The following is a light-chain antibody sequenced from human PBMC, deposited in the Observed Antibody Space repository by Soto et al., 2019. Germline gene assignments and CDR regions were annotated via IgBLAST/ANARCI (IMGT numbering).Light chain of an antibody. CDR2: AAS. CDR1: QNVRSPY. Sequence: EIVLTQSPGTLSLSPGERATLCCRASQNVRSPYLAWYQQKPGQAPRLLIYAASSRAAGIPDRFSGSGSGTDFTLTISRLEPEDFAVYYCQQYGNSAWTFGQGTKVEIK. CDR3: QQYGNSAWT. V-gene: IGKV3-20*01. J-gene: IGKJ1*01.